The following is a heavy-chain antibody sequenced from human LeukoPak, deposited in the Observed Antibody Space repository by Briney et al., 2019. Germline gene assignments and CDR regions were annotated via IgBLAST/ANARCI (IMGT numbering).Heavy chain of an antibody. Sequence: ASVKVSCKASGYTFTSYGISWVRQAPGQGLEWMGWISAYNGNTNYAQKLQGRVTMTTDTSTSTAYMELGSRRSDDTAVYYCARGQYYGSGSHNWFDPWGQGTLVTVSS. CDR2: ISAYNGNT. V-gene: IGHV1-18*04. CDR1: GYTFTSYG. J-gene: IGHJ5*02. CDR3: ARGQYYGSGSHNWFDP. D-gene: IGHD3-10*01.